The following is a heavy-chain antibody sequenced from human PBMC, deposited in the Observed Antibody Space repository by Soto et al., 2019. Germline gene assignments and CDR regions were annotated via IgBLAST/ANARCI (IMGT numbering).Heavy chain of an antibody. D-gene: IGHD2-2*01. CDR2: IYYSGST. V-gene: IGHV4-31*03. CDR1: GGSISSGGYY. CDR3: AREGYCSSTSCSGMDV. J-gene: IGHJ6*02. Sequence: QVQLQESGPGLVKPSQTLSLTCTVSGGSISSGGYYWSWIRQHPGKGLEWIGYIYYSGSTYYNPSRRSRATISVDTSKNQFSLKLSSVTAADTAVYYCAREGYCSSTSCSGMDVWGQGTTVTVSS.